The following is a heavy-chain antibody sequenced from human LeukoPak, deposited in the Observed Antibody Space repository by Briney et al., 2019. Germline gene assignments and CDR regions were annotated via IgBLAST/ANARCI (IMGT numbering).Heavy chain of an antibody. D-gene: IGHD3-22*01. CDR1: GESFSGYY. CDR2: IKHSGST. CDR3: ARNSSGYLDS. J-gene: IGHJ4*02. V-gene: IGHV4-34*01. Sequence: SETLSLTCAVYGESFSGYYWSWSWIRKPPGKGLEWIGEIKHSGSTNYNPSLKSRVTISVDTSKNQFSLKLNSVTAADTAVYYCARNSSGYLDSWGQGTLVTVS.